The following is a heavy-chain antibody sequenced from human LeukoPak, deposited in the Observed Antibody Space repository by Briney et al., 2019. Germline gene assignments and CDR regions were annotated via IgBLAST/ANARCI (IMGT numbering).Heavy chain of an antibody. Sequence: PSETLSLACTVSGGSISSYYWSWIRQPPGKGLEWIGYIYYSGSTNYNPCLKSRVTISVDTSKNQFSLKLSSVTAADTAVYYCAATYYYGSGSYNAFDIWGQGTMVAVSS. D-gene: IGHD3-10*01. CDR3: AATYYYGSGSYNAFDI. CDR2: IYYSGST. CDR1: GGSISSYY. J-gene: IGHJ3*02. V-gene: IGHV4-59*01.